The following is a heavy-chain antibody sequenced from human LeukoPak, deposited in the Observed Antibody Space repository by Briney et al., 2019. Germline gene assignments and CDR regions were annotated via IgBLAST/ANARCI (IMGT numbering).Heavy chain of an antibody. D-gene: IGHD6-13*01. CDR2: INPSGGST. J-gene: IGHJ6*03. Sequence: EASVKVSCKASGYTFTIYYMHWVRQAPGQGLEWMGLINPSGGSTSYAQKFQGRVTMTRDMSTSTVYMELSSLRSEDTAVYYCASGYSSSWYGYYYYYYMDVWGKGTTVTVSS. CDR3: ASGYSSSWYGYYYYYYMDV. CDR1: GYTFTIYY. V-gene: IGHV1-46*01.